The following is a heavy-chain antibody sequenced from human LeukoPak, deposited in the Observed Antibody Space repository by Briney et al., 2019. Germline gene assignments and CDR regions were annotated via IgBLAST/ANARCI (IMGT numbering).Heavy chain of an antibody. CDR2: IKKDETEI. Sequence: AGGSLRLSCTASGFSFRNTWMSWVRQAPGKGLEWVANIKKDETEIYYADPVKGRFTISRDNAKRSLYLQMNVLRAADTAVYYCATLNWDDGEVSGFDHWGRGIMVTVSS. V-gene: IGHV3-7*01. CDR3: ATLNWDDGEVSGFDH. D-gene: IGHD1-26*01. J-gene: IGHJ5*02. CDR1: GFSFRNTW.